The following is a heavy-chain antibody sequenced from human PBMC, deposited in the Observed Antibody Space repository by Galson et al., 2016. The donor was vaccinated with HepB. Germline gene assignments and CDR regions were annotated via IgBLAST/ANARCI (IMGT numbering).Heavy chain of an antibody. J-gene: IGHJ4*02. V-gene: IGHV4-59*01. Sequence: SETLSLTCNISGGSISSYFWSWIRQPPGKGLEWIGYVYRTGSTNYSPSLKSRVTVPVDTSRNQFSLRLRSVTAADTAVYYCARGVTGTPYFDFWGQGALVTVSS. CDR1: GGSISSYF. D-gene: IGHD2-21*02. CDR3: ARGVTGTPYFDF. CDR2: VYRTGST.